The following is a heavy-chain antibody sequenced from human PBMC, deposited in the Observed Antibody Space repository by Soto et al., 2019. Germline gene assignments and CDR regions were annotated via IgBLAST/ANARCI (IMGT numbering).Heavy chain of an antibody. J-gene: IGHJ4*02. CDR3: ARGLPALWSGFSFDY. V-gene: IGHV4-34*01. Sequence: QVQLQQWGAGLLKPSETLSLTCAVYGGSFSGYYWSWIRQPPGKGLEWIGEINHSGSTNYNPSLTSRVTISVDTSKNQFSLKLSSVTAADTAVYYCARGLPALWSGFSFDYWGQGTLVTVSS. CDR1: GGSFSGYY. CDR2: INHSGST. D-gene: IGHD3-3*01.